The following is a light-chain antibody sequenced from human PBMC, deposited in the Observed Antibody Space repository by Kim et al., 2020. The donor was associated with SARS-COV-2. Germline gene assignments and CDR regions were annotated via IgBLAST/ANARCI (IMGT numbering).Light chain of an antibody. CDR1: SSDIGHYDY. CDR3: SSYTTYNTVI. J-gene: IGLJ2*01. V-gene: IGLV2-14*03. Sequence: GPSITVSCTGTSSDIGHYDYVSWDQQHPGKAPKLLIYDVSNRPSGISHRFSGSKSDNTSSLTISGLQPEDESDYYCSSYTTYNTVIFGGGTQLTVL. CDR2: DVS.